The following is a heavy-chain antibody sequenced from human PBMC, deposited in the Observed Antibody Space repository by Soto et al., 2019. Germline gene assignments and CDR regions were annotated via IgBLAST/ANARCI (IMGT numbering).Heavy chain of an antibody. V-gene: IGHV3-30-3*01. Sequence: GGSLRLSCAASGFTFSSYAMHWVRQAPGKGLEWVAVISYDGSNKYYADSVKGRFTISRDNSKNTLYLQMNSLRAEDTAVYYCARDYLLRRDSSGPFDYWGQGTLVTVSS. J-gene: IGHJ4*02. CDR3: ARDYLLRRDSSGPFDY. CDR1: GFTFSSYA. D-gene: IGHD3-22*01. CDR2: ISYDGSNK.